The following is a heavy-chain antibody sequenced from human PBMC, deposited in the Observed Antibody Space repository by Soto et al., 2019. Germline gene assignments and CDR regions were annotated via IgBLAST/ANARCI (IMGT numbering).Heavy chain of an antibody. V-gene: IGHV1-69*01. CDR1: GGTFSSYA. Sequence: QVQLVQSGAEVKKPGSSVKVSCKASGGTFSSYAISWVRKPPGQGLEWIGGISPIFGTANYAQKFQGRVTITADESTSTAYMELSSLRSEDTAVYYCAARDGSGSWYGKYYYGMDVWGQGTTVTVSS. CDR3: AARDGSGSWYGKYYYGMDV. D-gene: IGHD6-13*01. J-gene: IGHJ6*02. CDR2: ISPIFGTA.